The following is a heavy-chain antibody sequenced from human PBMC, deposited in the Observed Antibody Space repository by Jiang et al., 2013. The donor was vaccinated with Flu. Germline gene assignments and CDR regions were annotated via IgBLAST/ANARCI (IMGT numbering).Heavy chain of an antibody. Sequence: QLVESGGGVVQPGRSLRLSCAASGFTFSSYGMHWVRQAPGKGLEWVAVISYDGSNKYYADSVKGRFTISRDNSKNTLYLQMNSLRAEDTAVYYCAKDGAGEPLNFDYWGQGTLVTVSS. CDR2: ISYDGSNK. CDR3: AKDGAGEPLNFDY. J-gene: IGHJ4*02. D-gene: IGHD7-27*01. V-gene: IGHV3-30*18. CDR1: GFTFSSYG.